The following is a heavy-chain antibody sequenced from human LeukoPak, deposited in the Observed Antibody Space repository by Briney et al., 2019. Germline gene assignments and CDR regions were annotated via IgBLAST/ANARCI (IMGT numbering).Heavy chain of an antibody. J-gene: IGHJ4*02. Sequence: GGSLRLSCAASGLTFSSYGMHWVRQAPGKGLEWVAVISYDGSNKYYADSVKGRFTISRDNSKNTLYLQMNSLRAEDTAVYYCAKDGGYDILTGYPNYWGQGTLVTVSS. CDR3: AKDGGYDILTGYPNY. V-gene: IGHV3-30*18. CDR2: ISYDGSNK. CDR1: GLTFSSYG. D-gene: IGHD3-9*01.